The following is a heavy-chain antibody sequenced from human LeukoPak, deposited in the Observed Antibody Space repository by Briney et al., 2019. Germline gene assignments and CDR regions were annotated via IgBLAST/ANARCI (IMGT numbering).Heavy chain of an antibody. CDR3: ARDVYYGSGSYSPYYSYYYYMDV. V-gene: IGHV4-34*01. J-gene: IGHJ6*03. CDR1: GGSFSGYY. CDR2: INHSGST. Sequence: ASETLSLTCAVYGGSFSGYYWSWIRQPPGKGLEWIGEINHSGSTNYNPSLKSRVTISVDTSKNQFSLKLSSETAADTAVYYCARDVYYGSGSYSPYYSYYYYMDVWGKGTTVTISS. D-gene: IGHD3-10*01.